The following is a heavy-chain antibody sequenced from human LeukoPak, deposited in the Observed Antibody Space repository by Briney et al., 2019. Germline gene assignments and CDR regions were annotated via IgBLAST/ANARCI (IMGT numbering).Heavy chain of an antibody. V-gene: IGHV1-18*01. CDR3: ARGDYYDSSGYDY. Sequence: ASVKVSWKASGYNFATYLITWVRQAPGQGLEWVGRISAHNGYTKYAQHLQGRVTLTADSSTSTVYMELKSLTSDDTAIYYCARGDYYDSSGYDYWGQGTLVTVSS. CDR1: GYNFATYL. J-gene: IGHJ4*02. CDR2: ISAHNGYT. D-gene: IGHD3-22*01.